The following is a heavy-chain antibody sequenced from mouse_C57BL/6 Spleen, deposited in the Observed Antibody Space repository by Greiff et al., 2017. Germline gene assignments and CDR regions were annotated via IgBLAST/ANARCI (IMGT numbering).Heavy chain of an antibody. V-gene: IGHV1-63*01. CDR3: ARWGDGYYPFAY. D-gene: IGHD2-3*01. J-gene: IGHJ3*01. Sequence: VQLQESGAELVRPGTSVKMSCKASGYTFTNYWIGWAKQRPGHGLEWIGDIYPGGGYTNYNEKFKGKATLTADKSSSTAYMQFSSLTSEDSAIYYCARWGDGYYPFAYWGQGTLVTVSA. CDR1: GYTFTNYW. CDR2: IYPGGGYT.